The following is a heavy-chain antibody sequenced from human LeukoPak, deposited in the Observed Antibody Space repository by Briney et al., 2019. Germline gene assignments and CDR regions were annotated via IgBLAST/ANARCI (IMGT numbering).Heavy chain of an antibody. D-gene: IGHD1-14*01. CDR1: SGXINNYY. CDR3: ARTNQISETAFDI. V-gene: IGHV4-59*01. Sequence: SETLSLTCTVSSGXINNYYCSWIRQTPGKGLEWIGDMLSSGSTNYNPSVKSRVIISVDTSKNQFSLKLSSVTAADTAVYYCARTNQISETAFDIWGQGTMVIVSS. J-gene: IGHJ3*02. CDR2: MLSSGST.